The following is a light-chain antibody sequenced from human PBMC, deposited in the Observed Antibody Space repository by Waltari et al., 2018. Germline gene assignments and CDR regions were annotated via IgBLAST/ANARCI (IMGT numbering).Light chain of an antibody. Sequence: QSVLTQPPSVSGAPGQRVTISCTGSSFNIGAGSDVHWYQQLPGTAPKLLISGNNNRPSGVPDRFSGSKSGTSASLAITGLRTEDEADYFCQSYDSSLSHVVFGGGTKLTVL. J-gene: IGLJ2*01. CDR3: QSYDSSLSHVV. V-gene: IGLV1-40*01. CDR1: SFNIGAGSD. CDR2: GNN.